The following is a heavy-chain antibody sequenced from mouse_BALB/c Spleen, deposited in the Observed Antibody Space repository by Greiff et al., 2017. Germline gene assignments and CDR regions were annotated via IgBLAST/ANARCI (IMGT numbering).Heavy chain of an antibody. J-gene: IGHJ4*01. CDR2: IDPANGNT. CDR3: AREVMITTAGYYAMDY. CDR1: GFNIKDTY. Sequence: EVQLQQSGAELVKPGASVKLSCTASGFNIKDTYMHWVKQRPEQGLEWIGRIDPANGNTKYDPKFQGKATITADTSSNTAYLQLSSLTSEDTAVYYCAREVMITTAGYYAMDYWGQGTSVTVSS. V-gene: IGHV14-3*02. D-gene: IGHD2-4*01.